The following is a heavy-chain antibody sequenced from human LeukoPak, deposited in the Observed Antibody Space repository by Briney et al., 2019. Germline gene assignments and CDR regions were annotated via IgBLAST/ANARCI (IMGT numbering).Heavy chain of an antibody. CDR2: IIPIFGKA. J-gene: IGHJ3*02. V-gene: IGHV1-69*05. CDR3: ARDQREGAMVTPWNAFDI. CDR1: GGTFSSYA. D-gene: IGHD5-18*01. Sequence: SVKLSCKASGGTFSSYAISWVRQAPGQGLEWMGGIIPIFGKAKYAQKLQGRVKNTTDESQRTAYMELSSLRSEDTAVYYCARDQREGAMVTPWNAFDIWGQGTMVTDSS.